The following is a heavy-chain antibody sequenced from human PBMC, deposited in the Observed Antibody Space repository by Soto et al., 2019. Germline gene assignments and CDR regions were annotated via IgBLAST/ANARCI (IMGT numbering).Heavy chain of an antibody. Sequence: QVQLQESGPGRVKPSGTLSLTCAVSGGSINNSYWWSWVRQPPGKGLEWVGEIYQTGITNYNPSLNRRVSISVDRSKNQVSLKLTSVTAADTAVYYCARLKTYALLTGTDFWGQGTMVTVSS. CDR1: GGSINNSYW. CDR2: IYQTGIT. CDR3: ARLKTYALLTGTDF. V-gene: IGHV4-4*02. D-gene: IGHD3-9*01. J-gene: IGHJ4*02.